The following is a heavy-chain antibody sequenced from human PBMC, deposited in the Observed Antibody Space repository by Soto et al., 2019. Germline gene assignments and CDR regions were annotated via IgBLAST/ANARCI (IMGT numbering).Heavy chain of an antibody. CDR3: AKDEVLVVAVARDYYGMVV. Sequence: QVQLVESGGGVVQPGRSLRLSCAASGFTFSSYGMHWVRQAPGKGLEWVAVISYDGNNTYYADSVKGRFTISRDNSKNTLYLQMNSLRAEDTAVYYCAKDEVLVVAVARDYYGMVVWGQGTTVTVSS. V-gene: IGHV3-30*18. CDR2: ISYDGNNT. J-gene: IGHJ6*02. D-gene: IGHD2-15*01. CDR1: GFTFSSYG.